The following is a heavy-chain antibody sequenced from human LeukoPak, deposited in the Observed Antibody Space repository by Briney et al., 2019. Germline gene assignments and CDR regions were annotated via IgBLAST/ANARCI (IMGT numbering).Heavy chain of an antibody. V-gene: IGHV3-30*02. J-gene: IGHJ4*02. D-gene: IGHD4-17*01. CDR2: IWYDGSNK. Sequence: PGGSLRLSCAASGFTFSSYGMHWVRQAPGKGLEWVAVIWYDGSNKYYADSVKGRFTISRDNSKNTLYLQMNSLRAEDTAVYYCAKDLYDYGDYEGFDYWGQGTLVTVSS. CDR1: GFTFSSYG. CDR3: AKDLYDYGDYEGFDY.